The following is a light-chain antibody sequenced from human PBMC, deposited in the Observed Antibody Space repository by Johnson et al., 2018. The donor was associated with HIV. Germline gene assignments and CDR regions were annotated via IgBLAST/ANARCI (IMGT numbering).Light chain of an antibody. CDR2: ENN. CDR3: GTWDSSLSAGYV. Sequence: QSVLTQPPSVSAAPGQKVTISCSGSSSNIGNNYVSWYQQLPGTAPKLLIHENNKRPSGIPDRFSGSKSGTSATLGITGLQTGDEADYYCGTWDSSLSAGYVFGTGTKVTVL. J-gene: IGLJ1*01. CDR1: SSNIGNNY. V-gene: IGLV1-51*02.